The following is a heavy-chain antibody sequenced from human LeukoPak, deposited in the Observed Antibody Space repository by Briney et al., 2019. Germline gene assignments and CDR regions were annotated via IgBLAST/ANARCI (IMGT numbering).Heavy chain of an antibody. V-gene: IGHV4-31*03. CDR3: VRSVVVPAADYYYYYMDV. CDR2: IYYSGRT. CDR1: GGSISSGGYY. D-gene: IGHD2-2*01. Sequence: PSETLSLTCTVSGGSISSGGYYWSWIPQHPGKGLEWIGYIYYSGRTYYNPSLKSRVTISVDTSMNQFSLKLSFVTAADTAVYYCVRSVVVPAADYYYYYMDVWGKGTTVTVSS. J-gene: IGHJ6*03.